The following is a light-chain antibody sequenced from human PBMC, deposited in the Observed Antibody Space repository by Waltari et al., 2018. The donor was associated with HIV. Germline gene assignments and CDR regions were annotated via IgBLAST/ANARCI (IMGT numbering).Light chain of an antibody. CDR3: SSYTSGSVV. V-gene: IGLV2-14*01. Sequence: QSALTQPASVSGSPGQSITISCTGTSSDVGDYNYVSWYQQHPGNPPNLMIYAVSNPPAVVATRFSGSKSGNTASRTISGLQADDDADYYCSSYTSGSVVFGGGTKLTVL. J-gene: IGLJ2*01. CDR1: SSDVGDYNY. CDR2: AVS.